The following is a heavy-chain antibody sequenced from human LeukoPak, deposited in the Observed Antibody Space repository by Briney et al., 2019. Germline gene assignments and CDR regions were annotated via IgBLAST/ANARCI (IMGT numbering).Heavy chain of an antibody. V-gene: IGHV3-30*18. Sequence: GGSLRLSCAASGFTFSGYGMHWVRQAPGKGLEWVAVISYDGSNKYYADSVKGRFTISRDNSKNTLYLQMNSLRAEDTAVYYCAKEYSSGLIDYWGQGTLVTVSS. CDR2: ISYDGSNK. CDR3: AKEYSSGLIDY. CDR1: GFTFSGYG. J-gene: IGHJ4*02. D-gene: IGHD6-19*01.